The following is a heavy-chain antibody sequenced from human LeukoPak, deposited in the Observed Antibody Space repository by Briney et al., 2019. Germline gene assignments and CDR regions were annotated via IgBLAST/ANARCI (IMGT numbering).Heavy chain of an antibody. J-gene: IGHJ4*02. CDR1: GFTFSSYA. D-gene: IGHD5-18*01. V-gene: IGHV3-23*01. CDR2: ISGGGRT. CDR3: AKGRDSYAYGDFDY. Sequence: GGSLGLSCAASGFTFSSYAMSWVRQAPGKGLEWASVISGGGRTYYAESVKGRFTISRDNSKNTLYLQMNNLRAEDTAVYYCAKGRDSYAYGDFDYWGQGTLVTVSS.